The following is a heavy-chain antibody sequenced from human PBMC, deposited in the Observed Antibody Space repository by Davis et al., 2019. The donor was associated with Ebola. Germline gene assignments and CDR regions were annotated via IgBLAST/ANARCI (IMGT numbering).Heavy chain of an antibody. V-gene: IGHV3-30-3*01. D-gene: IGHD2-2*02. CDR1: GFTFTTYW. CDR3: ARDRQYCSSTSCYRAGYYYYYGMDV. Sequence: GESLKISCVASGFTFTTYWMRWVRQAPGKGLEWVAVISYAGSNKYYADSVKGRFTISRDNSKNTLYLQMNSLRAEDTAVYYCARDRQYCSSTSCYRAGYYYYYGMDVWGQGTTVTVSS. CDR2: ISYAGSNK. J-gene: IGHJ6*02.